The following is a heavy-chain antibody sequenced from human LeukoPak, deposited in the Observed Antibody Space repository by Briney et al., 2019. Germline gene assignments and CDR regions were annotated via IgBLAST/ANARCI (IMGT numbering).Heavy chain of an antibody. CDR1: GYTFTGYY. J-gene: IGHJ3*02. CDR3: ARAPRRYCSSTSCRPNDAFDI. V-gene: IGHV1-2*02. D-gene: IGHD2-2*01. CDR2: INPNSGGT. Sequence: ASVKVSCKASGYTFTGYYMHWVRQAPGQGLEWMGWINPNSGGTNYAQKFQGRVTMTRDTSISTAYMELSRLRSDDTAVYYCARAPRRYCSSTSCRPNDAFDIWGQGTMVTVSS.